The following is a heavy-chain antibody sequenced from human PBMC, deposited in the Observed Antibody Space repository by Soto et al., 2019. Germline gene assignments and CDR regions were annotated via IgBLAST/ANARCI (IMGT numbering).Heavy chain of an antibody. J-gene: IGHJ5*02. CDR2: IHTRGII. D-gene: IGHD3-3*01. CDR1: NASLSSFY. CDR3: ERAHHARGGYYDAA. Sequence: SETLSLTCTVSNASLSSFYWSWVRQPAGKGLEWIGRIHTRGIINYHPSLTGRVIMSVDTSKNQFFLRLSSVTAADTGVYSCERAHHARGGYYDAAWGKGIQVTVSS. V-gene: IGHV4-4*07.